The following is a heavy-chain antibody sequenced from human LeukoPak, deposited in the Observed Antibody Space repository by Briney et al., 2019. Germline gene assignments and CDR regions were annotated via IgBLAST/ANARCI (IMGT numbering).Heavy chain of an antibody. CDR3: ARDFDGYGWGSYLGY. J-gene: IGHJ4*02. CDR1: GGSISSYY. CDR2: IYTSGST. Sequence: PSETLSLTCTVSGGSISSYYWSWIRQPAGKGLEWIGRIYTSGSTNYNPSLKSRVTMSLDTSKNQFSLKLSSVTAADTAVYYCARDFDGYGWGSYLGYWGQGTLVTVSS. V-gene: IGHV4-4*07. D-gene: IGHD3-10*01.